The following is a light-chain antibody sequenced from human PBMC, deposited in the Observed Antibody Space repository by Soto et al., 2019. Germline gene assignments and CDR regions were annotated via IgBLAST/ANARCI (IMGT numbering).Light chain of an antibody. V-gene: IGKV3-20*01. CDR1: QSVSSAY. CDR2: GAS. Sequence: EIVLTQSPGTLSLSPGERATLSCRASQSVSSAYLAWYQQIPGQAPRLLIYGASSRATGIPDRFSGSGSGTHFTFTISGPEPEDFSVYYCLQSGSSFYTFGQGTKLEIQ. CDR3: LQSGSSFYT. J-gene: IGKJ2*01.